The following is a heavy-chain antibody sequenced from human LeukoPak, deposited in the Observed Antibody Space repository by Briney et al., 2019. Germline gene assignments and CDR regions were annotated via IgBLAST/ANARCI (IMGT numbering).Heavy chain of an antibody. Sequence: SETLPLTCTVSGGSISNYYWGWIRQPPGKGLEWIGYIYYSGSTYYNPSLKSRVTISVDTSKNQFSLKLSSVTAADTAVYYCARDIPVARAFDIWGQGTMVTVSS. CDR1: GGSISNYY. CDR2: IYYSGST. J-gene: IGHJ3*02. V-gene: IGHV4-59*01. CDR3: ARDIPVARAFDI. D-gene: IGHD6-19*01.